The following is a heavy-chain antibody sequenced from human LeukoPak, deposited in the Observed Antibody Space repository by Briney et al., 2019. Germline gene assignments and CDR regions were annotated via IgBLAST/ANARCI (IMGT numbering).Heavy chain of an antibody. CDR2: ISSSRSYI. D-gene: IGHD6-19*01. CDR1: GFTFSSYS. CDR3: ARDHVAGTGRFDY. V-gene: IGHV3-21*01. Sequence: GGSLRLSCAASGFTFSSYSMNWVRQAPGKGLEWVSSISSSRSYIYYADSVKGRFTISRDNAKNPLYLQMNSLRAEDTAVYYCARDHVAGTGRFDYWGQGTLVNVSS. J-gene: IGHJ4*02.